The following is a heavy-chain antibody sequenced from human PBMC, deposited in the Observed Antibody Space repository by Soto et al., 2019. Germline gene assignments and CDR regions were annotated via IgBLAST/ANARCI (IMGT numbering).Heavy chain of an antibody. D-gene: IGHD3-22*01. Sequence: GGSLRLSCAASGFTISSYAMSWVRQAPGKGLEWVSAISGSGGSTYYADSVKGRFTISRDNSKNTLYLQMNSLRAEDTAVYYCARDDQYYYDSSAYYAEYFQHWGQGTLVTFSS. V-gene: IGHV3-23*01. CDR3: ARDDQYYYDSSAYYAEYFQH. J-gene: IGHJ1*01. CDR2: ISGSGGST. CDR1: GFTISSYA.